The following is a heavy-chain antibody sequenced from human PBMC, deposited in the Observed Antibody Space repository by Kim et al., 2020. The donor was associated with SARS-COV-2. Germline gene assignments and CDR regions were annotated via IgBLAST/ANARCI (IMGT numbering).Heavy chain of an antibody. V-gene: IGHV4-39*01. D-gene: IGHD6-19*01. CDR3: ARRGAVAGNPVFDY. Sequence: SETLSLTCTVSGDTISSNYYWTWIHQSPGKGLEWIGSVFYSGRTYYSPSLRSRISFYADTSKNQFSLKVTSVTAADTAVYYCARRGAVAGNPVFDYWGQG. J-gene: IGHJ4*02. CDR1: GDTISSNYY. CDR2: VFYSGRT.